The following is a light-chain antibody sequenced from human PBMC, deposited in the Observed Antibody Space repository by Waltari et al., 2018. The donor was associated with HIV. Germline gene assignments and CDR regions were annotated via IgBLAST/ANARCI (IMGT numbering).Light chain of an antibody. CDR1: SPNIGAGYV. J-gene: IGLJ3*02. Sequence: QSVLPQPPSVSGAPGQRVTISCTGSSPNIGAGYVVHWYQQLPGTAPKLLIYGNSNRPSGVPDRFSGSKSGTSASLAITGLQAEDEADYYCQSYDSSLSGSGVFGGGTKLTVL. CDR3: QSYDSSLSGSGV. V-gene: IGLV1-40*01. CDR2: GNS.